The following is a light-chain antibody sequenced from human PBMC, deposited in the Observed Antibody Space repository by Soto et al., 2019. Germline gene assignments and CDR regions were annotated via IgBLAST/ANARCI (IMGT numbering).Light chain of an antibody. CDR3: QQRSNWT. J-gene: IGKJ4*01. CDR2: DAS. V-gene: IGKV3-11*01. Sequence: EIVLTQSPATLSLSPGERATLSCRASQSVSSYLAWYQQKPGQAPRLLIYDASNRATGIPARFSGSGSGTDFTLTISSLEPEDFAVYYCQQRSNWTFGGGTIVEIK. CDR1: QSVSSY.